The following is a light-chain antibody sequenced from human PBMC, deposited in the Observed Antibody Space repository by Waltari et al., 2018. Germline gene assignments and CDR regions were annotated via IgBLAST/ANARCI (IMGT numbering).Light chain of an antibody. J-gene: IGKJ3*01. CDR3: QQSYSTLFT. Sequence: DIEMTQSPSSMSAAGGDRVTITCRASQSIISYLNWYQQKPGKAPQLLIYAASSLQSGVPSRFSGSGSWTDFTLTISSLQPEDFATYYCQQSYSTLFTFGPGTKVDIK. CDR2: AAS. V-gene: IGKV1-39*01. CDR1: QSIISY.